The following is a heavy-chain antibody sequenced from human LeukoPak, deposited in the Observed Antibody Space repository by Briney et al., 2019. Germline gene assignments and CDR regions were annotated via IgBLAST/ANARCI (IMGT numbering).Heavy chain of an antibody. CDR2: INGDGSST. J-gene: IGHJ6*02. Sequence: GGSLRLSCAASGFTFSNYWIHWVRQAPGKGLVWVSRINGDGSSTNYADFVKGRFTISRDNAKNTLYLQMNSLRAEGTAVYYCARGVAKSYGLDVWGQGTTVTVSS. V-gene: IGHV3-74*01. D-gene: IGHD2-21*01. CDR1: GFTFSNYW. CDR3: ARGVAKSYGLDV.